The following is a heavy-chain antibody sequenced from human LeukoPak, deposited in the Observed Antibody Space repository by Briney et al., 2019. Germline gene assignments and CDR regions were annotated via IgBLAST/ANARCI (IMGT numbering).Heavy chain of an antibody. CDR1: GGTFSSYA. J-gene: IGHJ6*02. Sequence: AASVKVSCKASGGTFSSYAISWVRQAPGQGLEWMGRIIPILGIANYAQKFQGRVTITADKSTSTAYMELSSLRSEDTAVYYCARAPLRCSGGSCYTYGMDVWGQGTTVTVPS. V-gene: IGHV1-69*04. CDR2: IIPILGIA. D-gene: IGHD2-15*01. CDR3: ARAPLRCSGGSCYTYGMDV.